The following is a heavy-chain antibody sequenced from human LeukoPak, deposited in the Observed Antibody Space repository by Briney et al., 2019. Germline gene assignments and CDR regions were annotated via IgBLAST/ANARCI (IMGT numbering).Heavy chain of an antibody. Sequence: GASVKVSCKASGYTFTSYDINWVRQATGQGLEWMGWMNPNGGNTGYAQKFQGRVTMTRNTSISTAYMELSSLRSEDTAVYYCAREANGGSYFSNYFDYWGQGILVTVSS. V-gene: IGHV1-8*01. CDR1: GYTFTSYD. CDR2: MNPNGGNT. J-gene: IGHJ4*02. D-gene: IGHD1-26*01. CDR3: AREANGGSYFSNYFDY.